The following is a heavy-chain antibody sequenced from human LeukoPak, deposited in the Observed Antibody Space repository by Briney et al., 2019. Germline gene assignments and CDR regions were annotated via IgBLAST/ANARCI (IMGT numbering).Heavy chain of an antibody. CDR2: VSDKGDAT. V-gene: IGHV3-23*01. CDR1: GFTFSNYA. CDR3: ARVGPLATRSAGHYYFDL. D-gene: IGHD3-10*01. Sequence: GGSLRLSCAASGFTFSNYAMSWVRRAPGKGLEWLSTVSDKGDATAHADSVKGRFTISRDNAKNTLSLLMNILRAEDTAVYYCARVGPLATRSAGHYYFDLWGRGTLVTVSS. J-gene: IGHJ2*01.